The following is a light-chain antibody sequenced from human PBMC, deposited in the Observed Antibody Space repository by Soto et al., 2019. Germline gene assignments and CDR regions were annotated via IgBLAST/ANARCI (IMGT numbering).Light chain of an antibody. CDR1: QSISSY. CDR2: VVS. V-gene: IGKV1-39*01. CDR3: QQSHSIPLT. Sequence: DIQMTQSPSSLSASVGDRVTITCRANQSISSYLNWYQQKVGKAPKLLIYVVSNLQSGVPSRFSGSGSGTDFTLTIRSLQPEDFATYYCQQSHSIPLTFGQGTKVDI. J-gene: IGKJ1*01.